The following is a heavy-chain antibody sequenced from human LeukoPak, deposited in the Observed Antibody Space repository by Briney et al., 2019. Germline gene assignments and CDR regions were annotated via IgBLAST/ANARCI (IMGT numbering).Heavy chain of an antibody. CDR2: IKQDGSEK. J-gene: IGHJ6*03. CDR3: ARDAQAYYDFWSGRRTYMDV. CDR1: GFTFSRYD. V-gene: IGHV3-7*01. Sequence: GGSLRLSCAASGFTFSRYDMSWVRQAPGKGLEWVANIKQDGSEKYYVDSVKGRFTISRDNAKNSLYLQMNSLRAEDTAVYYCARDAQAYYDFWSGRRTYMDVWGKGTTVTVSS. D-gene: IGHD3-3*01.